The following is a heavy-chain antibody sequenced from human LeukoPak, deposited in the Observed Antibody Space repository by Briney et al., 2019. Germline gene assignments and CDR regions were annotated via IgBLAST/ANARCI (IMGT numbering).Heavy chain of an antibody. CDR2: INHSGST. CDR1: GGSFSGYY. D-gene: IGHD3-10*01. Sequence: SETLSLTCAVYGGSFSGYYWSWIRQPPGKGLEWIGEINHSGSTNYNPSLKSRVTISVDTSQNQCCLKLSSVTAADTAVYYCARAPWLLLWFGELLPRPFDYWGQGTLVTVSS. J-gene: IGHJ4*02. V-gene: IGHV4-34*01. CDR3: ARAPWLLLWFGELLPRPFDY.